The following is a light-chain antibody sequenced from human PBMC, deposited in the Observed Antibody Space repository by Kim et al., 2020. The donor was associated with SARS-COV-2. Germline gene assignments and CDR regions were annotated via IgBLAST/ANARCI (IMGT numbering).Light chain of an antibody. V-gene: IGKV1-5*01. CDR2: DAS. Sequence: LSASVADRVTITCRASQSISSWLAWYQQKPGKAPTLLIYDASSLISGVPSRFSGSGSGTEFTLTFSSLQPDDFAAYYCQQYNSPYTFGQGTKLEI. CDR3: QQYNSPYT. J-gene: IGKJ2*01. CDR1: QSISSW.